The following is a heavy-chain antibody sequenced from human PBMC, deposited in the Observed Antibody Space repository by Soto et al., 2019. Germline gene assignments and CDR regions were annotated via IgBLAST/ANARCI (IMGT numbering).Heavy chain of an antibody. CDR3: AKEKHDARWTAFDY. J-gene: IGHJ4*02. D-gene: IGHD2-15*01. Sequence: EVQLVESGGAVVQPGGSLRLSCAASGFTFDDFSMHWVRQAPGKGLEWVSPIGRDGIYTYYADSVKGRFTISRANSKNSLYLQMNSLRTEDTAFYFCAKEKHDARWTAFDYWGQGTLVTVSS. CDR1: GFTFDDFS. CDR2: IGRDGIYT. V-gene: IGHV3-43*01.